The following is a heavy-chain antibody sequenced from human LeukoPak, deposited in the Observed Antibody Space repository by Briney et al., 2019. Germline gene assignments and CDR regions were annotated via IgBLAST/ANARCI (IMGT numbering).Heavy chain of an antibody. J-gene: IGHJ4*02. D-gene: IGHD3-10*01. V-gene: IGHV3-23*01. CDR2: ISGSGGST. CDR3: AKDTGGSGSYYNSDY. Sequence: GGSLRLSCAASGFTFSSYAMSWVRQAPGKGLEWVSAISGSGGSTYYADSVKGRFTIPRDNSKNTLYLQMNSLRAEDTAVYYCAKDTGGSGSYYNSDYWGQGTLVTVSS. CDR1: GFTFSSYA.